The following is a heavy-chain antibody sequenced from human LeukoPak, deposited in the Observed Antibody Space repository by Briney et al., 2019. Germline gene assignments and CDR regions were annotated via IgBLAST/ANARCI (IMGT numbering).Heavy chain of an antibody. CDR3: AARRYGSGSYPNNFDY. Sequence: SVKVSCKASGFTFTSSAAQWVRQARGQRLEWIGWIVVGSGNTNYAQKFQERVTITRDMSTSTAYMELSSLRSEDTAVYYCAARRYGSGSYPNNFDYWGQGTLVTVSS. V-gene: IGHV1-58*01. CDR1: GFTFTSSA. CDR2: IVVGSGNT. D-gene: IGHD3-10*01. J-gene: IGHJ4*02.